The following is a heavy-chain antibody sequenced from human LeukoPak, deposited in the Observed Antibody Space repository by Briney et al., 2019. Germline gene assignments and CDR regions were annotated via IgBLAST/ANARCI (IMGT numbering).Heavy chain of an antibody. CDR1: GYXXTXYY. V-gene: IGHV1-2*02. J-gene: IGHJ4*02. D-gene: IGHD1-26*01. CDR2: INPNSGGT. CDR3: ARGVGADYFDY. Sequence: ASVKVSCKASGYXXTXYYXXXXXXXXXXXXXWMGWINPNSGGTNYAQKFQGRVTMTRDTSISTAYMELSRLRSDDTAVYYCARGVGADYFDYWGQGTLVTVSS.